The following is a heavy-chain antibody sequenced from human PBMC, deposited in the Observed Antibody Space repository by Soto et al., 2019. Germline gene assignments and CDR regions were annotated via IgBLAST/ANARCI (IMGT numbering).Heavy chain of an antibody. D-gene: IGHD1-26*01. Sequence: EVQLLESGGGLVQPGGSLRLSCAASGFTFSSYAMTWVRQAPGKGLEWVSGISGSGGGTYYADSVKGRFTISRDNSKSTLYLQMNSLRDEDTAVYYCAKVSLGATTITDYYYYGMDVWGQGATVTVSS. V-gene: IGHV3-23*01. CDR3: AKVSLGATTITDYYYYGMDV. CDR1: GFTFSSYA. J-gene: IGHJ6*01. CDR2: ISGSGGGT.